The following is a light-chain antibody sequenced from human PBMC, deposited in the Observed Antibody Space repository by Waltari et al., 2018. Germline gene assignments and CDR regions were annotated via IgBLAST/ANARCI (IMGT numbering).Light chain of an antibody. V-gene: IGKV1-9*01. Sequence: DIQLPQSPSSLSASVGDKVTITCRASQGISTALAWYQQKPGKAPQLLIYAASSLQSGVPSRFSGSGSGTDFTLTISSLQPEDFAVYYCQQRNSYPWTFGHGTKVEIK. J-gene: IGKJ1*01. CDR1: QGISTA. CDR2: AAS. CDR3: QQRNSYPWT.